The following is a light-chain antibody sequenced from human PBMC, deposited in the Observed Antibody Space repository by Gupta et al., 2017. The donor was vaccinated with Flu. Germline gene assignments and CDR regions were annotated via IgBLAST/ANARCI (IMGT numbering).Light chain of an antibody. CDR2: GAS. CDR1: QSFSNTY. J-gene: IGKJ3*01. V-gene: IGKV3-20*01. Sequence: ERATLSCRASQSFSNTYLAWYQQKPGQAPRLLIYGASSRATGIPDRFSGSGSGTDFTLTISGLEPEDFAVYYCLQSSSSPLTFGPGTTVDIK. CDR3: LQSSSSPLT.